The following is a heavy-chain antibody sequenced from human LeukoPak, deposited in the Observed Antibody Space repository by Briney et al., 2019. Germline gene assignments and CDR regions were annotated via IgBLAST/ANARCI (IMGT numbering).Heavy chain of an antibody. J-gene: IGHJ4*02. V-gene: IGHV4-31*03. CDR3: ARVLAATVTVFDY. CDR2: IYYSGIT. Sequence: SETLSLTCTVSGGSISSGGYYWSWIRQHPGKGLEWLGFIYYSGITYNNPSLKSRITISIDTSKNQFSLKLSSVTAADTAVYYCARVLAATVTVFDYWGQGIMVTVSS. CDR1: GGSISSGGYY. D-gene: IGHD4-17*01.